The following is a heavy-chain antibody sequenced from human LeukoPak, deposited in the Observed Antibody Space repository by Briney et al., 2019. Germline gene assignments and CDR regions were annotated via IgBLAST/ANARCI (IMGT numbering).Heavy chain of an antibody. J-gene: IGHJ4*02. D-gene: IGHD3-10*01. CDR3: TINYNPLGGINLWGY. Sequence: GGSLRLSCAASGFTFTDAWMTWVRQAPGKGLEWLGRIKTKTDDETTDYAAPVKGRFTISRDDSKNTLYLQMNSLKSEDTGVFYCTINYNPLGGINLWGYGGRGPVATV. CDR1: GFTFTDAW. V-gene: IGHV3-15*01. CDR2: IKTKTDDETT.